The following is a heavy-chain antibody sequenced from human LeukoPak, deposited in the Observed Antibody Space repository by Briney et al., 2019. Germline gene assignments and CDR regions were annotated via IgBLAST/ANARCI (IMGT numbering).Heavy chain of an antibody. CDR3: ARRQAHYDFWSGYSTFDY. CDR2: INHSGST. Sequence: SETLSLTCAVYGGSFSGYYWSWIRQPPGKGLEWIGEINHSGSTNYNPSLKSRVTISVDTSKNQFSLKLSSVTAADTAVYYCARRQAHYDFWSGYSTFDYWGQGTLVTVSS. CDR1: GGSFSGYY. J-gene: IGHJ4*02. D-gene: IGHD3-3*01. V-gene: IGHV4-34*01.